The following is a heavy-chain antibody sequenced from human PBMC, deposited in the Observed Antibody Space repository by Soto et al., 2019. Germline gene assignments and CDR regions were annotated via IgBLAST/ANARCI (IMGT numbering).Heavy chain of an antibody. CDR1: GFTFSTYD. D-gene: IGHD2-15*01. V-gene: IGHV3-13*05. J-gene: IGHJ6*02. CDR3: ARAYSGRLPRRADYYFAMDV. Sequence: EVQLVGSGGGVVQPGGSLRLSCAASGFTFSTYDMHWVRQATGKGLEWVSAIGSADDPYYLGSVKGRFTISRENAKNSLYLQMNSLRAGDTAVYYCARAYSGRLPRRADYYFAMDVWGQGTTVTVSS. CDR2: IGSADDP.